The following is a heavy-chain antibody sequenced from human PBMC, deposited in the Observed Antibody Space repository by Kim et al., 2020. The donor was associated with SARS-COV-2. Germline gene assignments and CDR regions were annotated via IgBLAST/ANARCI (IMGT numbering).Heavy chain of an antibody. CDR1: GFTFGDYA. CDR2: IRSKAYGGTT. V-gene: IGHV3-49*04. CDR3: TREKYSSGEYYYYYYMGV. D-gene: IGHD6-25*01. Sequence: GGSLRLSCTASGFTFGDYAMSWVRQAPGKGLEWVGFIRSKAYGGTTEYAASVKGRFTISRDDSKTIAYLQMNSLKTEDTAVYYCTREKYSSGEYYYYYYMGVWGKGTTVTVSS. J-gene: IGHJ6*03.